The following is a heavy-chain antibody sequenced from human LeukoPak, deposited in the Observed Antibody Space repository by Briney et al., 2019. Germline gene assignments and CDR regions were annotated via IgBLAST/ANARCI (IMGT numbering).Heavy chain of an antibody. V-gene: IGHV4-34*01. Sequence: SETLSLTCAVYGGSFSGYYWSWIRQPPGKGLEWIGEINHSGSTNYNPSLKSRVTISVDTPKNQFSLKLSSVTAADTAVYYCARDRGVVVPAAACDYWGQGTLVTVSS. CDR2: INHSGST. CDR3: ARDRGVVVPAAACDY. J-gene: IGHJ4*02. CDR1: GGSFSGYY. D-gene: IGHD2-2*01.